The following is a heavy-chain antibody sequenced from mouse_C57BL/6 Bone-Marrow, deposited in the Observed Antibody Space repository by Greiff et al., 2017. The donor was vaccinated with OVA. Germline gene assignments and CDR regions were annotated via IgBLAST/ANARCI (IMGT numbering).Heavy chain of an antibody. D-gene: IGHD2-4*01. CDR2: INPNYGTT. CDR1: GYSFTDYN. CDR3: ASDDNDVNYFDY. V-gene: IGHV1-39*01. Sequence: VHVKQSGPELVKPGASVKISCKASGYSFTDYNMNWVKQSNGKSLEWIGVINPNYGTTSYNQKFKGKATLTVDQSSSTAYMQLNSLTSEDSAVYDCASDDNDVNYFDYWGQGTTLTVSS. J-gene: IGHJ2*01.